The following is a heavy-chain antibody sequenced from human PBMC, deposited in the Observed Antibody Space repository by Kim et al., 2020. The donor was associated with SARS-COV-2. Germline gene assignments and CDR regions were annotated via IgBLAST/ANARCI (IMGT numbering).Heavy chain of an antibody. Sequence: GGSLRLSCAASGFTFSSYAMSWVRQAPGKGLEWVSAISGSGGSTYYADSVKGRFTISRDNSKNTLYLQMNSLRAEDTAVYYCAKDGEEWSMWRLSYHFDYWGQGTLVTVSS. CDR2: ISGSGGST. CDR1: GFTFSSYA. D-gene: IGHD2-8*02. J-gene: IGHJ4*02. V-gene: IGHV3-23*01. CDR3: AKDGEEWSMWRLSYHFDY.